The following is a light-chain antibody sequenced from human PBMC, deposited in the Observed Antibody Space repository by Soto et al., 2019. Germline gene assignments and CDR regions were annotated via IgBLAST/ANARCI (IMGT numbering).Light chain of an antibody. CDR1: QSISHY. Sequence: DIQATQSPSSLSASVGDRVTITCRASQSISHYLNWFQQKPMKAPKLLIYAAASLEGGVSSRFSGSGCGRVFTLNITTLQPEDFYTCYCQQAYSSPWTFGQGTRVEMK. V-gene: IGKV1-39*01. J-gene: IGKJ1*01. CDR3: QQAYSSPWT. CDR2: AAA.